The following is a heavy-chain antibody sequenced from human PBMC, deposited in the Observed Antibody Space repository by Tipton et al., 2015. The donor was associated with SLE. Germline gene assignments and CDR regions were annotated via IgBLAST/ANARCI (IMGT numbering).Heavy chain of an antibody. Sequence: LRLSCTVSGGSINSDYWSWIRQPPGKGLEWIDYVYYSGKTNYNPSLKGRLTISLGTSKNQFSLKLTSVTAADTAIYYCARAATRPFINFDSWGQGLLVTVSS. CDR2: VYYSGKT. D-gene: IGHD3-10*01. CDR3: ARAATRPFINFDS. V-gene: IGHV4-59*01. J-gene: IGHJ4*02. CDR1: GGSINSDY.